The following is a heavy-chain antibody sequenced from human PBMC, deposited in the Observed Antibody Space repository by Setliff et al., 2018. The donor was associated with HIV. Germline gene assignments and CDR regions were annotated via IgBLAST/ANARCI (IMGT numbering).Heavy chain of an antibody. Sequence: SETLSLTCIVPGASISTYSWSWIRQSPGKGLECIGYISTSGSTNYNPSLKSRVTISLDTSKNQFSLKLTSVTAADTAVYYCARHPDSGFYYSPLLNNWYFDLWGPGTLVTVSS. J-gene: IGHJ2*01. D-gene: IGHD3-22*01. CDR3: ARHPDSGFYYSPLLNNWYFDL. CDR2: ISTSGST. CDR1: GASISTYS. V-gene: IGHV4-4*09.